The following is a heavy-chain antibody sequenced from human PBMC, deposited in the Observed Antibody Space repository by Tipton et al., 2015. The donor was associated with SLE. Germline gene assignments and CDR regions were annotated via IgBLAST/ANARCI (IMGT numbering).Heavy chain of an antibody. CDR3: ARHAGTYFDY. CDR1: KYTFTNYW. V-gene: IGHV5-51*01. J-gene: IGHJ4*02. CDR2: IYPGDSDA. Sequence: QLVQSGAEVKKSGESLKISCKASKYTFTNYWIVWVRQVPGKGLEWMGIIYPGDSDATYSPSFQGQVTISVDMSISTAYLQWTNLKASDTAMYYCARHAGTYFDYWGQGTLVTVSS.